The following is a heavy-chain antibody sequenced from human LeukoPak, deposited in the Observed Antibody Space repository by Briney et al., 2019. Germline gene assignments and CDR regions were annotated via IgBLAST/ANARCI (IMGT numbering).Heavy chain of an antibody. V-gene: IGHV4-34*01. J-gene: IGHJ4*02. D-gene: IGHD3-3*01. CDR2: INHSGST. Sequence: SETMSLTCAVYGGSFSGYYWSWIRQPPGKGLEWIGEINHSGSTNYNPSLKSRVTISVDTSKNQFSLKLSSVTAADTAVYYCARGTIFGVVMAWGQGTLVTVSS. CDR1: GGSFSGYY. CDR3: ARGTIFGVVMA.